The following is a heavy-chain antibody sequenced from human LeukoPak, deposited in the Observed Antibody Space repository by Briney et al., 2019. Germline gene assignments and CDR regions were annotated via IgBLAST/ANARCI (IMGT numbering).Heavy chain of an antibody. Sequence: GGSLRLSCAASGFTINNKFMTWVRQAPGKGLEWVSVIYSGGTTYYADSVKGRFTISRDNSKNTVYLQINSLRAEDTAVYYCARDIYGYFDLWGRGTLVTVSS. CDR1: GFTINNKF. CDR3: ARDIYGYFDL. D-gene: IGHD2/OR15-2a*01. V-gene: IGHV3-66*01. CDR2: IYSGGTT. J-gene: IGHJ2*01.